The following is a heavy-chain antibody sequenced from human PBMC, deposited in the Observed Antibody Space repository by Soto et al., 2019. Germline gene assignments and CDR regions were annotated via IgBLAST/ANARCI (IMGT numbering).Heavy chain of an antibody. CDR1: GGTLSRGA. Sequence: QVQLVQSGAELKKPGSSVKVSCHASGGTLSRGAISWVRQAPGQGLEWMGRITPIVDIVNYAQRFQEGRLTITADQATNIGYMELSSLRSEDTAVYYCARDAGERWDLPPRWFDSWGQGTLVTVSS. D-gene: IGHD1-26*01. CDR3: ARDAGERWDLPPRWFDS. V-gene: IGHV1-69*04. J-gene: IGHJ5*01. CDR2: ITPIVDIV.